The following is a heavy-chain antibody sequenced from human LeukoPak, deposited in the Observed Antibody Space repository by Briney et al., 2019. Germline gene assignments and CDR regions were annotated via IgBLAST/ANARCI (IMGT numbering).Heavy chain of an antibody. V-gene: IGHV3-30-3*01. Sequence: GGSLRLSCAASGFTFSSYAMHWVRQAPGKGLEWVAVISYDGSNKYYADSVKGRFTISRDNSKNTLYLQMNSLRAEDTAVYYCARAGTMVRGVPWGYYFDYWGQGTLVTVSS. CDR2: ISYDGSNK. CDR1: GFTFSSYA. J-gene: IGHJ4*02. CDR3: ARAGTMVRGVPWGYYFDY. D-gene: IGHD3-10*01.